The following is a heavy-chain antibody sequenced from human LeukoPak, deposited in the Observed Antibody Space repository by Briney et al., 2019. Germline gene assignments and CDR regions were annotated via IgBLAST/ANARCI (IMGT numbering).Heavy chain of an antibody. Sequence: GGSLRLSCAASGFTFSSYGMHWVRQAPGKGLEWVAIIWYDGSNKYYADSVKGRFTISRDDSESTLYLLMNSLRVEDTATYYCAKDPNGDYVGAFDFWGQGTLVTVSS. CDR1: GFTFSSYG. CDR3: AKDPNGDYVGAFDF. D-gene: IGHD3-16*01. V-gene: IGHV3-33*06. J-gene: IGHJ3*01. CDR2: IWYDGSNK.